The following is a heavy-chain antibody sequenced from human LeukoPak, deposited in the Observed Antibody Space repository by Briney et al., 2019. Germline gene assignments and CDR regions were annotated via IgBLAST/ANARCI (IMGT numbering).Heavy chain of an antibody. CDR2: IYYSGST. CDR3: ARGRPGDYDILTGYYIAPFFDY. V-gene: IGHV4-59*01. D-gene: IGHD3-9*01. J-gene: IGHJ4*02. CDR1: GGSISSYY. Sequence: SETLSLTCTVSGGSISSYYWSWIRQPPGKGLEWIGYIYYSGSTNYNPSLKSRVTISVDTSKNQFSLKLSSVTAADTAVYYCARGRPGDYDILTGYYIAPFFDYWGQGTLVTVSS.